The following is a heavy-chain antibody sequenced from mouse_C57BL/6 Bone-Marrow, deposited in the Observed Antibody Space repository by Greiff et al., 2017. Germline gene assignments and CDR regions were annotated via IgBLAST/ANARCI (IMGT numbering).Heavy chain of an antibody. D-gene: IGHD1-3*01. V-gene: IGHV1-59*01. J-gene: IGHJ1*03. CDR1: GYTFTSYW. CDR3: ARRSGLLYFDV. Sequence: QVQLQQPGAELVRPGTSVKLSCKASGYTFTSYWMHWVKQRPGQGLEWIGVIDPSDSYTNSNQKFKGKATLTLDTSSSTASMQLSSLTSEDAAVSSCARRSGLLYFDVWCTGPTVPASS. CDR2: IDPSDSYT.